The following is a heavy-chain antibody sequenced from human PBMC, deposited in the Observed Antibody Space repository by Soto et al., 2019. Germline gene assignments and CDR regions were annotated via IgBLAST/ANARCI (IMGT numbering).Heavy chain of an antibody. V-gene: IGHV3-74*01. D-gene: IGHD7-27*01. Sequence: GGSLRLSCAASGFTFGSYWMHWVRQAPGKGLVWVSRINGDGSSTTYADSVRGRFTISGDNAKNTRYLQMNSLRAEDTAVYYCASSLLTPFDYWGQGTLVTVSS. CDR1: GFTFGSYW. CDR3: ASSLLTPFDY. CDR2: INGDGSST. J-gene: IGHJ4*02.